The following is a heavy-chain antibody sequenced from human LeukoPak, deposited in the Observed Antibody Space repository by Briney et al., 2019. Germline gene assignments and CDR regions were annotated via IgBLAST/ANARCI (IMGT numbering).Heavy chain of an antibody. V-gene: IGHV1-2*02. Sequence: ASVKVSCKASGYTFTGYYMHWVRRAPGQGLEWMGWINPDSGGTNYAQNFQGRVTMTRDTSISTAYMELSRLRSDDTAVYYCAPIVGATSYYFDYWGQGTLVTVSS. CDR3: APIVGATSYYFDY. CDR2: INPDSGGT. CDR1: GYTFTGYY. D-gene: IGHD1-26*01. J-gene: IGHJ4*02.